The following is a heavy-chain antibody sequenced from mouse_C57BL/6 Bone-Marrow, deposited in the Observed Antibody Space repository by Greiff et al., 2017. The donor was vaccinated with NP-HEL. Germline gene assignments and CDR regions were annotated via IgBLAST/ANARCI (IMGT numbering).Heavy chain of an antibody. CDR2: IRNKANGYTT. J-gene: IGHJ3*01. V-gene: IGHV7-3*01. CDR3: ARSQHLYGSSYWFAY. D-gene: IGHD1-1*01. Sequence: EVMLVESGGGLVQPGGSLSLSCAASGFTFTDYYMSWVRQPPGKALEWLGFIRNKANGYTTEYSASVKGRFTISRDNSQSILYLQMNALRAEDSATYYCARSQHLYGSSYWFAYWGQGTLVTVSA. CDR1: GFTFTDYY.